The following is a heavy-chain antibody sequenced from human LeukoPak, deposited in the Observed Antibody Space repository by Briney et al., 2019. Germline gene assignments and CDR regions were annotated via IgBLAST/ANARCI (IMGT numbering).Heavy chain of an antibody. D-gene: IGHD6-13*01. V-gene: IGHV1-2*02. CDR1: GYTFTGYY. Sequence: ASVKVSCKASGYTFTGYYMHWVRQAPGQGLEWMGWINPNSGGTNYAQKFQGRVTMTRDTSISTAYMELSRLRSDDTAVYYCARDGFTRLHGYSSSWGGPKNDYWGQGTLVTVSS. J-gene: IGHJ4*02. CDR2: INPNSGGT. CDR3: ARDGFTRLHGYSSSWGGPKNDY.